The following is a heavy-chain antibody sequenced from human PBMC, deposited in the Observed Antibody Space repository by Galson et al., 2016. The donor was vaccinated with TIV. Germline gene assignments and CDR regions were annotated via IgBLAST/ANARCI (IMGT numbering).Heavy chain of an antibody. V-gene: IGHV1-2*02. D-gene: IGHD7-27*01. CDR2: INADSGGP. Sequence: SVKVSCKASGYIFTNYYIHWVRQAPGQGLEWVGWINADSGGPIYAQKFQGRVAMTRDTSINTAYLELSGMKSDDTAVYYCARVNWARAFDYWGQGALVTVSS. CDR1: GYIFTNYY. CDR3: ARVNWARAFDY. J-gene: IGHJ4*02.